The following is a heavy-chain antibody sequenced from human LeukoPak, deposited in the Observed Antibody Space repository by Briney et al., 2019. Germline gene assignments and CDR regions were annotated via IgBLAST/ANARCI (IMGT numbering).Heavy chain of an antibody. CDR3: ARLDGSGSYYLNWFDP. V-gene: IGHV5-51*01. J-gene: IGHJ5*02. CDR2: TYPGDSDT. D-gene: IGHD3-10*01. CDR1: GYIFTSYW. Sequence: GESLKISCKGSGYIFTSYWIGWVRQLPGKGLEWMGITYPGDSDTRYSPSFQGQVTISADKSISTAYLQWSSLKASDTAMYYCARLDGSGSYYLNWFDPWGQGTLVTVSS.